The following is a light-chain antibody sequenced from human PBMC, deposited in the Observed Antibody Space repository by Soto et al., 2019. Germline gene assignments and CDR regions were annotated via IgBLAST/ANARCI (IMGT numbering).Light chain of an antibody. V-gene: IGLV3-25*03. CDR3: QSADSSGTYLYV. CDR2: KDS. J-gene: IGLJ1*01. Sequence: SYELTQPPSVSVSPGQTARITCSGDVLSDQYGYWYQQKPGQAPVLVMYKDSERPSGIPERFSGSSSGTTVTLTISGVQAEDEADYYCQSADSSGTYLYVFGTGTKLTV. CDR1: VLSDQY.